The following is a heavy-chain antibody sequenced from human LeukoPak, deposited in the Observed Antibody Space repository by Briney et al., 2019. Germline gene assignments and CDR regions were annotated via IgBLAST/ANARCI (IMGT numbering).Heavy chain of an antibody. Sequence: SVKVSCKASGGTLNSYAIIWVRQAPGQGLEWMGGIIPIFGTANYAQKFQGRVTITADESTSTAYMELSSLRSEDTAVYYCARGGGSYWGLRAFDIWGQGTMVTVSS. CDR2: IIPIFGTA. CDR3: ARGGGSYWGLRAFDI. V-gene: IGHV1-69*13. J-gene: IGHJ3*02. D-gene: IGHD1-26*01. CDR1: GGTLNSYA.